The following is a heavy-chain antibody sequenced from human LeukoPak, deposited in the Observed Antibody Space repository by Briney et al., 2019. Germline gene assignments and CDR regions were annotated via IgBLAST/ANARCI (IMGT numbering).Heavy chain of an antibody. CDR3: TTDGRSGKQQEPDY. CDR1: GFTFSSYE. D-gene: IGHD6-13*01. V-gene: IGHV3-15*01. Sequence: PGGSLRLSCAASGFTFSSYEMNWVRQAPGKGLEWVGRIKSKTDGGTTDYAAPVKGRFTISRDDSKNTLYLQMNSLKTEDTAVYYCTTDGRSGKQQEPDYWGQGTLVTVSS. J-gene: IGHJ4*02. CDR2: IKSKTDGGTT.